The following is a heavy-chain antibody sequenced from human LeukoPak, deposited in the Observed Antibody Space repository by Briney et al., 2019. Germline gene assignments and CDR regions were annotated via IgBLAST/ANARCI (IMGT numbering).Heavy chain of an antibody. V-gene: IGHV4-59*01. D-gene: IGHD3-10*01. CDR1: GGSISSYY. J-gene: IGHJ4*02. CDR3: ARVRPSSGSSYYFDY. CDR2: IYYSGST. Sequence: SETLSLTCTVSGGSISSYYWSWIRQPPGKRLEWIGYIYYSGSTNYNPSLKSRVTISVDTSKNQFSLKVSSVTAADTVVYYCARVRPSSGSSYYFDYWGQGTLVTVSS.